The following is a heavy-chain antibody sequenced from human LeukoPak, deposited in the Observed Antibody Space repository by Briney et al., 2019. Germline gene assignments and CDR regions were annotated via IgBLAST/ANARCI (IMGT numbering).Heavy chain of an antibody. V-gene: IGHV7-4-1*02. D-gene: IGHD6-25*01. CDR1: GYTFTRYA. J-gene: IGHJ4*02. Sequence: ASVKVSCKASGYTFTRYAMNWVRQAPGQGLEWMGWINTNTGNPTYAQGFTGQFVFSLDTSVSTAYLQISSLKAEDTAVYYCARVAFSSAWTPDDYWGQGTLVTVSS. CDR2: INTNTGNP. CDR3: ARVAFSSAWTPDDY.